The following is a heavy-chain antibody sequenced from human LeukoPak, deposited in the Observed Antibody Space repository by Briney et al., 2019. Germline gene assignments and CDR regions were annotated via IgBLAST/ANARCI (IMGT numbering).Heavy chain of an antibody. CDR3: ARSNQADDY. V-gene: IGHV3-74*01. CDR1: GFTFSSYW. J-gene: IGHJ4*02. D-gene: IGHD4-11*01. Sequence: GGSLRLSCAASGFTFSSYWMHWVRQVPGKGLVWVSRINTGGSSTTHADSVKGRFTISRDNAKNTLYLQMNSLRAEDTAVYYCARSNQADDYWGQGTLVTVSS. CDR2: INTGGSST.